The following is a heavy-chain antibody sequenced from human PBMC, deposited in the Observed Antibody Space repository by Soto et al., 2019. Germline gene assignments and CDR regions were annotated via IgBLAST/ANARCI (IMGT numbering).Heavy chain of an antibody. CDR2: IKSKTDGGTT. Sequence: EVQLVESGGGLVKPGGSLRLSCAASGFTFSNVWMNWVRQAPGKGLEWVGRIKSKTDGGTTDYAAPVKGRFTISRDDSKNTRYLQMNSLKTEVTAVYYCTPLALKYSSGWYEFSDWGQGTLVTVSS. V-gene: IGHV3-15*07. J-gene: IGHJ4*02. CDR3: TPLALKYSSGWYEFSD. D-gene: IGHD6-19*01. CDR1: GFTFSNVW.